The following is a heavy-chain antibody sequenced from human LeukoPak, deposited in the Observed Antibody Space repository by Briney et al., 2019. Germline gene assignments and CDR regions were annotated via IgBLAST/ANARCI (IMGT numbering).Heavy chain of an antibody. CDR2: IRSKANSYAT. CDR1: GFTFSGSA. J-gene: IGHJ6*02. V-gene: IGHV3-73*01. Sequence: GGSLKLSCAASGFTFSGSAIHWVRQASGKGLEWVGRIRSKANSYATAYAASVKGRFTISRDDSKNTAYLQMNSLKTEDTAVYYCTSHGYSGYDFGGMDVWGQGTTVTVSS. D-gene: IGHD5-12*01. CDR3: TSHGYSGYDFGGMDV.